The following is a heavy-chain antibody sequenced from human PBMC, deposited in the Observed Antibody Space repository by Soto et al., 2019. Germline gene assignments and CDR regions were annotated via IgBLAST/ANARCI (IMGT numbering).Heavy chain of an antibody. Sequence: EVQLVESGGGLVQPGGSLRLTCAASGFTFSRHWRHWVRLAPGTGLVWVSYINSDGGRTSYADSVKGRFTISRDNAKNTLYLQINTLTADGTAVYYGARGGCSAPSCLDSWGQGTLVTVSP. CDR2: INSDGGRT. CDR3: ARGGCSAPSCLDS. CDR1: GFTFSRHW. J-gene: IGHJ4*02. D-gene: IGHD2-15*01. V-gene: IGHV3-74*01.